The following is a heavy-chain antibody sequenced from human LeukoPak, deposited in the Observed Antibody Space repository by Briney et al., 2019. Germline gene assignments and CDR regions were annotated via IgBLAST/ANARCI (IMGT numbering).Heavy chain of an antibody. CDR2: FDPEDGET. D-gene: IGHD3-16*01. V-gene: IGHV1-24*01. Sequence: ASVKVSCKVSGYTLTELSMHWVRQAPGKGLEWMGGFDPEDGETIYAQKFQGRVTMTEDTSTDTAYMELSSLRSEDTAVYYCATGQYDYVWGGPHWFDPWGQGTLVTVSS. CDR3: ATGQYDYVWGGPHWFDP. J-gene: IGHJ5*02. CDR1: GYTLTELS.